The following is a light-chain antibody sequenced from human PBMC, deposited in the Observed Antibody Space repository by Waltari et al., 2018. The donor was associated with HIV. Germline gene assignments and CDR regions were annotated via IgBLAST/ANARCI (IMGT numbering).Light chain of an antibody. CDR2: GAS. J-gene: IGKJ1*01. Sequence: EIALTPSPGTLSLSPGERATLSCRASQTISSTYLAWYQQKPGQAPRLLIYGASNRATGIPDRFSGSGSGTDFTLTISSLEPEDCAVYYCQQYIGSPRTFGQGTKVELK. CDR1: QTISSTY. CDR3: QQYIGSPRT. V-gene: IGKV3-20*01.